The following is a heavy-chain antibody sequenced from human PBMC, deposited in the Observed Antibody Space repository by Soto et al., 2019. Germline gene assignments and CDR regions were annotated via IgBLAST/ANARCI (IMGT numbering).Heavy chain of an antibody. Sequence: ASVKVSCKTSGYTFTDYDIHWVRQAPGQTFEWLGWIATGNGNTRFSQKFQGRVTITRDTSATTAYMELTSLRSEDTAVYYCAKASRMWTPDYWGQGTLVTVSS. D-gene: IGHD2-21*01. J-gene: IGHJ4*02. CDR3: AKASRMWTPDY. V-gene: IGHV1-3*04. CDR1: GYTFTDYD. CDR2: IATGNGNT.